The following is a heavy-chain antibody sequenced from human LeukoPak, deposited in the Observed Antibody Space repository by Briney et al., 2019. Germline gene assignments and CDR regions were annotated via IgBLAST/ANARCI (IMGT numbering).Heavy chain of an antibody. CDR3: AKVGDYYYGSGLFDY. CDR2: ISSSGSTI. J-gene: IGHJ4*02. D-gene: IGHD3-10*01. Sequence: GSLRLSCAASGFTFSDYYMSWIRQAPGKGLEWVSYISSSGSTIYYADSVKGRFTISRDNSKNTLYLQMNSLRAEDTAVYYCAKVGDYYYGSGLFDYWGQGTLVTVSS. V-gene: IGHV3-11*01. CDR1: GFTFSDYY.